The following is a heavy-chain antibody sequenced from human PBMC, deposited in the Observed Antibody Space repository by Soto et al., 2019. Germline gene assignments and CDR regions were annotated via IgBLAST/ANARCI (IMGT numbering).Heavy chain of an antibody. CDR2: TRNKANSYTT. CDR1: GFTFSDHY. D-gene: IGHD2-15*01. V-gene: IGHV3-72*01. Sequence: PGGSLRLSCTASGFTFSDHYMDWVRLAPGKGLEWVGRTRNKANSYTTEYAASVTGRFTISRDDSKNSLYLQMNSLKTEDTAVYYCTRQSLSASVISYQLSYFDYWGQGTLVTVSS. J-gene: IGHJ4*02. CDR3: TRQSLSASVISYQLSYFDY.